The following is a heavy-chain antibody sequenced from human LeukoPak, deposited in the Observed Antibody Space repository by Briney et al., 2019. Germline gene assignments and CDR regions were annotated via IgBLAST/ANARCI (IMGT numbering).Heavy chain of an antibody. J-gene: IGHJ4*02. CDR2: IYYSGIT. V-gene: IGHV4-39*01. Sequence: SETLPLTCTVSGDSISTSSYYWGWVRQTPGKGLEWLGSIYYSGITHYNPSLKSRLTIYVDTSRNQFSLHLFSVTAADTAVFYCARSDYYDYRQIDYWGQGTLVTVSS. CDR3: ARSDYYDYRQIDY. CDR1: GDSISTSSYY. D-gene: IGHD3-16*01.